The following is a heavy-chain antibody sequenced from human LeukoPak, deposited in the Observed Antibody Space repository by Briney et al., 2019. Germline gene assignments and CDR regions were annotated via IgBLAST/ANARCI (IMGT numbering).Heavy chain of an antibody. D-gene: IGHD2-15*01. CDR3: ARAGSFSSSYGISWDY. Sequence: QPGGSLRLSCAAFGFTFSSYGMSWVRQAPGKGLEWVANIKQDESEKYYVDSVKGRFTISRDNAKNSLFLQMNSLRAEDTAVYYCARAGSFSSSYGISWDYWGQGALVAVSS. CDR2: IKQDESEK. J-gene: IGHJ4*02. V-gene: IGHV3-7*01. CDR1: GFTFSSYG.